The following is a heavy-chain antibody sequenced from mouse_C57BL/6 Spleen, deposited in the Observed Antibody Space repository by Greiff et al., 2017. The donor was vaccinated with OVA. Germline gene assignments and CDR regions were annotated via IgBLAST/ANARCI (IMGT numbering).Heavy chain of an antibody. Sequence: QVQLQQSGPGLVQPSQSLSITCTVSGFSLTSYGVHWVRQSPGKGLEWLGVIWRGGSTDYNAAFMSRLSITKDNSNSQVFFKMNSLQADDTAIYYGAKNWDGYLYYYAMDYWGQGTSVTVSS. CDR2: IWRGGST. CDR1: GFSLTSYG. D-gene: IGHD2-3*01. CDR3: AKNWDGYLYYYAMDY. V-gene: IGHV2-5*01. J-gene: IGHJ4*01.